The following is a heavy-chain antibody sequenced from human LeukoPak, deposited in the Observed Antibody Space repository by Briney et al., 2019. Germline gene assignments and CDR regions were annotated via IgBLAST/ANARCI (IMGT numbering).Heavy chain of an antibody. V-gene: IGHV1-8*01. CDR1: GYTFTSYD. J-gene: IGHJ6*03. CDR2: MNPNSGNT. D-gene: IGHD3-3*01. Sequence: GASVKVSCKASGYTFTSYDINWVRQATGQGLEWMGWMNPNSGNTGYAQKFQGRVTITRNTSISTAYMELSSLRSEDTAVYYCARGLLEWLLSTGGYYYMDVWGKGTTVTVSS. CDR3: ARGLLEWLLSTGGYYYMDV.